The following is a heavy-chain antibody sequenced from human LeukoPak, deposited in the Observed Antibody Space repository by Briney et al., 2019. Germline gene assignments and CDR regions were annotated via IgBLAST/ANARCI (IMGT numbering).Heavy chain of an antibody. D-gene: IGHD2-2*01. V-gene: IGHV3-48*03. Sequence: HPGGSLRLSCAASGFTFSSYEMNWVRQAPGKGLEWVSYISSSGSTIYYADSVKGRFTTSRDNAKNSLYLQMNSLRAEDTAVYYCARGGVVPAATKLVVNDYWGQGTLVTVSS. J-gene: IGHJ4*02. CDR2: ISSSGSTI. CDR1: GFTFSSYE. CDR3: ARGGVVPAATKLVVNDY.